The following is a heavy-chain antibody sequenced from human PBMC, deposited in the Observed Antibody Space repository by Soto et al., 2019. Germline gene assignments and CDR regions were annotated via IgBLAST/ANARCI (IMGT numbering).Heavy chain of an antibody. CDR1: GFTFSSYG. V-gene: IGHV3-30*18. D-gene: IGHD3-3*01. CDR3: AKAAYDFWSGYYLYGGMDV. J-gene: IGHJ6*02. CDR2: ISYDGSNK. Sequence: GGSLRLSCAASGFTFSSYGMHWVRQAPGKGLEWVAVISYDGSNKYYADSVKGRFTISRDNSKNTLYLQMNSLRAEDTAVYYCAKAAYDFWSGYYLYGGMDVWGQGTTVTVSS.